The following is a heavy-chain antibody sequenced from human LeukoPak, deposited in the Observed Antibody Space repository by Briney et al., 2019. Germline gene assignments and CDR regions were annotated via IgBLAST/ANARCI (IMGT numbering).Heavy chain of an antibody. J-gene: IGHJ4*02. D-gene: IGHD4-17*01. CDR2: IKQDGSEK. V-gene: IGHV3-7*05. Sequence: GSLRLSFAASGFNFSSYWMSLVRQAPGKGLEWVANIKQDGSEKYYVDSVKGRFTISRDNAKNSLYLQMNSLRAEDTAVYYCARGLPVTQFDYWGQGTLVTVSS. CDR1: GFNFSSYW. CDR3: ARGLPVTQFDY.